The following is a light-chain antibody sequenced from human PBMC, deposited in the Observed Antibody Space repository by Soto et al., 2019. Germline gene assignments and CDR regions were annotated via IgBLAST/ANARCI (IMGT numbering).Light chain of an antibody. CDR1: SSNIGINS. V-gene: IGLV1-44*01. J-gene: IGLJ3*02. CDR3: AVWDDSLNGWV. CDR2: SNN. Sequence: QTVVTQPPSASGTPGQRVTISRSGGSSNIGINSVTWYQQLPGTAPKVLIYSNNQRPSGVPDRFSGSKSGTSASLAISGLQSEDEADYYCAVWDDSLNGWVFGGGTKVTVL.